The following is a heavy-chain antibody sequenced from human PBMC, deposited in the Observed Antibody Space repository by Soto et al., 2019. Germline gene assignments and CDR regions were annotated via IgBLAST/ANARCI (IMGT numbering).Heavy chain of an antibody. CDR1: GGTFSSYA. Sequence: QVQLVQSGAEVKKPGSSVKVSCKASGGTFSSYAISWVRQAPGQGLEWMGGIIPIFGTANYAQKLQGRVTITADESTSTAYMELSILRSEDTAVSYCARDTFEEALGVIITLDYGMDVWGHGTTVTVSS. CDR2: IIPIFGTA. J-gene: IGHJ6*02. V-gene: IGHV1-69*01. D-gene: IGHD3-10*01. CDR3: ARDTFEEALGVIITLDYGMDV.